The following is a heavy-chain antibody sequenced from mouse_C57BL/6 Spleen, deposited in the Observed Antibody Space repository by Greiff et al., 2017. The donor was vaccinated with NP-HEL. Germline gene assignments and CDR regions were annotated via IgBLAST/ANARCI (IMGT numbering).Heavy chain of an antibody. D-gene: IGHD1-1*02. J-gene: IGHJ3*01. CDR2: ISSGSSTI. CDR3: ARWWDGFAY. V-gene: IGHV5-17*01. CDR1: GFTFSDYG. Sequence: EVQGVESGGGLVKPGGSLKLSCAASGFTFSDYGMHWVRQAPEKGLEWVAYISSGSSTIYYADTVTGRFTISRDNAKNTLFLQMTSLRSEDTAMYYCARWWDGFAYWGQGTLVTVSA.